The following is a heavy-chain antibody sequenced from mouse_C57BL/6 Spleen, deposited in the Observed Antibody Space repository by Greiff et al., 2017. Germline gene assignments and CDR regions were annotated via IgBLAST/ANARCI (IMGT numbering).Heavy chain of an antibody. V-gene: IGHV1-50*01. CDR1: GYTFTSYW. D-gene: IGHD4-1*01. Sequence: QVQLQQPGAELVKPGASVKLSCKASGYTFTSYWLPWVKQRPGQGLEWIGEIDPSDSYPNYNQKFKGKAPLTVDTSSSTAYMQLSSLIAEDSAVDYGARRGWDDYWGQGTTRTVSS. CDR3: ARRGWDDY. J-gene: IGHJ2*01. CDR2: IDPSDSYP.